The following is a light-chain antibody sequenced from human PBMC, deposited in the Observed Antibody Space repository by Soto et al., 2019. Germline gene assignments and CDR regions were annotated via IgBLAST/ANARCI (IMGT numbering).Light chain of an antibody. Sequence: QSALTQPAPVSGSPGQSITISCTGTSSDVGGYNYVSWYQQHPGKAPKLMIYEVTNRPSGVSNRFSGSKSGNTASLTISGLQAEDEADYYCISYASSSPYVFGTGTKLTVL. J-gene: IGLJ1*01. CDR1: SSDVGGYNY. V-gene: IGLV2-14*01. CDR3: ISYASSSPYV. CDR2: EVT.